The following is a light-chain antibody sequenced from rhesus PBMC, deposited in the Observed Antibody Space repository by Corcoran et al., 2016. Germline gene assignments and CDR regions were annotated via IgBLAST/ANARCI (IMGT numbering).Light chain of an antibody. J-gene: IGKJ1*01. V-gene: IGKV1-22*01. CDR2: KAP. CDR1: QGISSW. Sequence: DIQMTQSPSSLSASVGDTVTITCRASQGISSWLAWYQQKPGKAPKLLFYKAPSLQSGVPSRFSGSRSGTAFTLTISSLQSEDFATYYCQQYDSRPWTFGQGTKVDIK. CDR3: QQYDSRPWT.